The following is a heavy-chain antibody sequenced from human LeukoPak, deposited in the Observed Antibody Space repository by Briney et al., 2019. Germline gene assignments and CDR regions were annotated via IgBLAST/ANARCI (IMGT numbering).Heavy chain of an antibody. D-gene: IGHD3-10*01. CDR1: GYTFTSYG. CDR2: ISAYNGNT. J-gene: IGHJ4*02. V-gene: IGHV1-18*01. CDR3: ARGSGSYFADLTGFDY. Sequence: GASVKVSCKASGYTFTSYGIIWVRQAPGQGLEWMGWISAYNGNTNYAQKLQGRVTMTTDTSTSTAYMELRSLRSDDTAVYYCARGSGSYFADLTGFDYWGQGNLVTVSS.